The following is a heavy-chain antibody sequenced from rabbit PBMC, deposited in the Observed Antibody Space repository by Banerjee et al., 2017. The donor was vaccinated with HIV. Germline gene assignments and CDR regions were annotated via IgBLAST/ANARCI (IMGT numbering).Heavy chain of an antibody. CDR3: ASGSNTYYNL. D-gene: IGHD4-2*01. CDR1: GFSFSSSYW. V-gene: IGHV1S45*01. J-gene: IGHJ4*01. Sequence: QEQLEESGGDLVKPEGSLTLTCTASGFSFSSSYWIYWVRQAPGKGLEWIACIYAGGSGSTYYASWAKGRFTISKTSSTTVTLQMTSLTAADTATYFCASGSNTYYNLWGPGTLVTVS. CDR2: IYAGGSGST.